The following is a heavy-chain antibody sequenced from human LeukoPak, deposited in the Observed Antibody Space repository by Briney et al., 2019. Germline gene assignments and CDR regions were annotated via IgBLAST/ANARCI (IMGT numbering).Heavy chain of an antibody. CDR3: ARDRTSSPNWFDS. CDR1: GYSIRTDYY. J-gene: IGHJ5*01. V-gene: IGHV4-59*01. CDR2: IYYSGST. D-gene: IGHD6-13*01. Sequence: SETLSLTCTVSGYSIRTDYYWSWIRQPPGKGLEWIGYIYYSGSTNYNPSLKSRVTISVDTSKNQFSLKLSSVTAADTAVYYCARDRTSSPNWFDSWGQGTLVTVSS.